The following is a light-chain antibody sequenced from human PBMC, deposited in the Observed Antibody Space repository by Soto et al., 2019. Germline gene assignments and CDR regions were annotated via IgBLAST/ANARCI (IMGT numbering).Light chain of an antibody. CDR1: SNDTGAYDY. CDR2: DVN. J-gene: IGLJ2*01. CDR3: SAYTNANTLT. Sequence: QSALTQPASVSGSPGQSVTISCTGTSNDTGAYDYVSWYQQVPGKAPKLLIFDVNYRPSEISRRFSGSKSGNSASLTISALQPADEADYYCSAYTNANTLTFGGGTKLTVL. V-gene: IGLV2-14*03.